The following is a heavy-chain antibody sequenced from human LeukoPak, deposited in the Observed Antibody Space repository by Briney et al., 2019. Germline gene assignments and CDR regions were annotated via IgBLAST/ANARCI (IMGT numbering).Heavy chain of an antibody. V-gene: IGHV1-18*01. CDR2: ISAYNGNT. CDR3: ARQPYYYRSGRSGPLDS. Sequence: ASVKVSCKASGYTFTSYGISWVRQAPGQGLEWMGWISAYNGNTNYAQKLQGRVTMTTDTSTSTAYMELRSLRSDDTAVYYCARQPYYYRSGRSGPLDSWGQGTLITVSS. CDR1: GYTFTSYG. J-gene: IGHJ4*02. D-gene: IGHD3-10*01.